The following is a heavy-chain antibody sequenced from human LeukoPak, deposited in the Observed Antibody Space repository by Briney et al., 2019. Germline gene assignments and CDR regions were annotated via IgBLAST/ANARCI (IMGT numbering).Heavy chain of an antibody. CDR1: GFIFNNAW. D-gene: IGHD3-10*01. Sequence: GGSLRLSCAASGFIFNNAWMSWVRQAPGKGLEWLGRIKSKTDGGTTDYAAPMKGRFTISRDDSKNTLYLQMNSLKTEDTAIYYCTTVITMLRGLHTPDYWGQGTLVTVSS. V-gene: IGHV3-15*01. CDR2: IKSKTDGGTT. CDR3: TTVITMLRGLHTPDY. J-gene: IGHJ4*02.